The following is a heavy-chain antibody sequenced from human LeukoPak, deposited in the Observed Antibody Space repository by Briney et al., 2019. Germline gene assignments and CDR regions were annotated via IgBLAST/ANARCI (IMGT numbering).Heavy chain of an antibody. Sequence: SETLSLTCTVSGGSISSGDYYWRWIRQPPGKGLEWIGYIYYSGSTYYNPSPKSRVTISVDTSKNQFSLKLSSVTAADTAVYYCARAGCSGGSCYRGYYYYYMDVWGKGTTVTVSS. CDR3: ARAGCSGGSCYRGYYYYYMDV. CDR2: IYYSGST. CDR1: GGSISSGDYY. D-gene: IGHD2-15*01. J-gene: IGHJ6*03. V-gene: IGHV4-30-4*02.